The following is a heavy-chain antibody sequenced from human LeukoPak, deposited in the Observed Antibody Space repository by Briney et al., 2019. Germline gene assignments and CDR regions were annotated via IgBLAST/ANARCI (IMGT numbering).Heavy chain of an antibody. CDR2: ISSSGSTI. D-gene: IGHD3-22*01. Sequence: PGGSLRLSCAASGFTFSDYYMSWIRQAPGKGLEWVSYISSSGSTIYYADSVKGRFTISRDNAKNSLYLQMNSLRAEDTAVYYCARTPDYYDSSGYQYYFDYWGQGTLVTVSS. CDR1: GFTFSDYY. CDR3: ARTPDYYDSSGYQYYFDY. J-gene: IGHJ4*02. V-gene: IGHV3-11*01.